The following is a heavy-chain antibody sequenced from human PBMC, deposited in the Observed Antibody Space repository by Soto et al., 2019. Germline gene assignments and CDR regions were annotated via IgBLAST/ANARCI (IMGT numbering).Heavy chain of an antibody. CDR3: ARWGTTGGLDV. V-gene: IGHV3-33*05. Sequence: QVHLVESGGGVVQPGTSLRLSCVGSGFTFRSYVIHWVRQAPGKGLEWVALTSYDGSNNFYGDSVKDRFTISRHNSRNTVELQMDSLRFEDTALYYCARWGTTGGLDVWGQGTLVSVSS. D-gene: IGHD3-16*01. CDR2: TSYDGSNN. CDR1: GFTFRSYV. J-gene: IGHJ4*02.